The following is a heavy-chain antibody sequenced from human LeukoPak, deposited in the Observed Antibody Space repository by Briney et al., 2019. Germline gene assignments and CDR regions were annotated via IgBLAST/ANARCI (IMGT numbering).Heavy chain of an antibody. CDR2: MSYDGSNK. CDR3: ARDRGYFSY. D-gene: IGHD2-15*01. V-gene: IGHV3-30*03. Sequence: GRSLRLSCAASGFTFRNYDMHWVRQTPGKGLEWVAVMSYDGSNKYYADSVKGRFTISRDNSKNTLYLQMSSLRDEDTAVYYCARDRGYFSYWGQGTLVTVSS. J-gene: IGHJ4*02. CDR1: GFTFRNYD.